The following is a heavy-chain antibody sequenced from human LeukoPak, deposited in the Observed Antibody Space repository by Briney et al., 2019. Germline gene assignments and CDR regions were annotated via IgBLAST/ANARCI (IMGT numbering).Heavy chain of an antibody. CDR1: GFTFSSYG. Sequence: PGRSLRLSCAASGFTFSSYGMHWVRQAPGKGLEWVAVIWYDGSNKYYADSVKGRFTISRDNSKNTLYLQMNSVRAEDTAVYYCAREHSYGYVYDYWGQGTLVTVSS. J-gene: IGHJ4*02. CDR2: IWYDGSNK. V-gene: IGHV3-33*01. D-gene: IGHD5-18*01. CDR3: AREHSYGYVYDY.